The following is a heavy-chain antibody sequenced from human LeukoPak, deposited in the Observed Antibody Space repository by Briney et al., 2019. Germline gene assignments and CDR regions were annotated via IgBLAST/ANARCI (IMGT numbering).Heavy chain of an antibody. CDR1: GGSFSSYY. D-gene: IGHD1-26*01. CDR2: IYYSGST. Sequence: SETLSLTCTASGGSFSSYYWRWIRQPPGKGLEWIGYIYYSGSTNYNPSLKSRVTISVDTSKNQFSLKLSSVTAADTAVYYCARSYSGSYYGYYFDYWGQGTLVTVSS. V-gene: IGHV4-59*01. CDR3: ARSYSGSYYGYYFDY. J-gene: IGHJ4*02.